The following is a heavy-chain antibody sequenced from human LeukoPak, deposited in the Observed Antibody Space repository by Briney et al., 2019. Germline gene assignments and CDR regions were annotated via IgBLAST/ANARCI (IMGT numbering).Heavy chain of an antibody. V-gene: IGHV4-34*01. CDR1: GGSFSGYY. J-gene: IGHJ5*02. Sequence: SETLSLTCAVYGGSFSGYYWSWIRQPPGKGLEWIGEINHSGSTNYNSSLKSRVTISVDTSKNQFSLKLSSVTAADTAVYYCARGYPGRWFDPWGQGTLVTVSS. CDR3: ARGYPGRWFDP. CDR2: INHSGST. D-gene: IGHD3-10*01.